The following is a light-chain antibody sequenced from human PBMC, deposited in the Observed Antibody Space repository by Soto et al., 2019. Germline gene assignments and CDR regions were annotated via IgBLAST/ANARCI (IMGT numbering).Light chain of an antibody. Sequence: EIVMTQSPATLSVSPGERATLSCRASQSVSSNLAWYQQKPGQAPRLLIYGASTRATGIPARFSGSGSGTEFTLTISSLQPDDFATYYCQQYNSYSWTFGQGTK. CDR3: QQYNSYSWT. V-gene: IGKV3-15*01. CDR2: GAS. CDR1: QSVSSN. J-gene: IGKJ1*01.